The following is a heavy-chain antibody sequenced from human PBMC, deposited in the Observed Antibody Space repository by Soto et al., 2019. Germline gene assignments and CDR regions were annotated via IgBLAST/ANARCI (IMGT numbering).Heavy chain of an antibody. J-gene: IGHJ4*02. Sequence: PSETLFLTWAVYGGSFRGYYWTWIRQPPGTGLEWIGEINHSGSTNYNPSLKSRVTISVDTSKNQFSLKLPSVPAADTVLYYCARQKFPALFEYWGQGPLVTVSS. CDR1: GGSFRGYY. V-gene: IGHV4-34*01. CDR2: INHSGST. CDR3: ARQKFPALFEY.